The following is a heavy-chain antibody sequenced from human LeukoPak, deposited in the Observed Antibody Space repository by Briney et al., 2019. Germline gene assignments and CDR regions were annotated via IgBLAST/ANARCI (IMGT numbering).Heavy chain of an antibody. J-gene: IGHJ3*01. CDR3: ARPNITSYYDSRGSDAFDV. Sequence: GESLKISCKGSGYIFSTYWIAWVRQVPGKGLEWMGIVYPGDSDTRYSPSFQGQVTISADKSVSTAYLHWSSLKASDTAIYYCARPNITSYYDSRGSDAFDVWGQGTMVTVSS. D-gene: IGHD3-22*01. CDR2: VYPGDSDT. V-gene: IGHV5-51*01. CDR1: GYIFSTYW.